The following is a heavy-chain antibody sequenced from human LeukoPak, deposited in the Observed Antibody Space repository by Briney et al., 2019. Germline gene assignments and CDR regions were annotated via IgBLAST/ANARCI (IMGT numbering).Heavy chain of an antibody. V-gene: IGHV1-18*04. J-gene: IGHJ4*02. CDR1: GYTFTSYG. CDR2: ISAYKGNT. D-gene: IGHD3-10*01. CDR3: GGGVRGVRSIDY. Sequence: ASVKVSRKASGYTFTSYGISWVRQAPGQGLEWVGWISAYKGNTNYAQKLQGRVTMTTDTSTSTAYMELRSLGSDDTAVYYCGGGVRGVRSIDYWGQGTLVTVSS.